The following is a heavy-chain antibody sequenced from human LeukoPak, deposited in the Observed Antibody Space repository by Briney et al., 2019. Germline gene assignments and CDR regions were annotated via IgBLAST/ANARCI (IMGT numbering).Heavy chain of an antibody. D-gene: IGHD3-9*01. CDR2: MNPNSGNT. CDR1: GYTFTSYD. CDR3: ARGHYDILTGYSFDY. J-gene: IGHJ4*02. Sequence: GASVKVPCKASGYTFTSYDINWVRQATGQGLEWMGWMNPNSGNTGYAQKFQGRVTMTRNTSISTAYMELSSLRSEDTAVYYCARGHYDILTGYSFDYWGQGTLVTVSS. V-gene: IGHV1-8*01.